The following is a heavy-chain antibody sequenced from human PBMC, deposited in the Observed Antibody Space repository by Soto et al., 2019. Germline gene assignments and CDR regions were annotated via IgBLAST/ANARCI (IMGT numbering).Heavy chain of an antibody. CDR3: ARSRSYYVEDFQK. Sequence: SETLSLTCSVSGDSISTEGYYWSWIRQHPGKGLEWIGYIYYSGLTSYNPSLKSRVTISRATSKNQFYLKLSSVTAADTAVYYCARSRSYYVEDFQKWGQGTLVAVSS. CDR2: IYYSGLT. D-gene: IGHD1-26*01. J-gene: IGHJ1*01. V-gene: IGHV4-31*03. CDR1: GDSISTEGYY.